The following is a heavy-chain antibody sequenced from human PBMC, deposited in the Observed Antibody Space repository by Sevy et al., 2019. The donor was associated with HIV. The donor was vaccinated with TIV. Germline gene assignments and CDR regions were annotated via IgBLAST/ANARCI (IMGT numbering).Heavy chain of an antibody. CDR2: ISGSAGST. CDR3: AKGDRTFYGLDV. J-gene: IGHJ6*02. V-gene: IGHV3-23*01. Sequence: GGSLRLSCAASGFTFSTYTMSWVRQAPGKGLEWVSAISGSAGSTYYADLVQGQFTISRDKSKNTLYLQMNSLRAEDTAVYYCAKGDRTFYGLDVWGQGTTVTVSS. D-gene: IGHD2-15*01. CDR1: GFTFSTYT.